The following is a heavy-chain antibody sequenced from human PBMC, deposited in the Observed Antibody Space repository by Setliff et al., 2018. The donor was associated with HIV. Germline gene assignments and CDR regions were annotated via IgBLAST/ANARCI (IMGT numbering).Heavy chain of an antibody. D-gene: IGHD6-19*01. CDR3: ARDFVEGIAVTDWFDP. V-gene: IGHV1-18*01. CDR2: ISAYNGNT. Sequence: ASVKVSCKASGYTFTSYGISWVRQAPGQGLEWMGWISAYNGNTNYAQKLQGRVTRTTDTSTSTAYMELRSLRSDDTAVYYCARDFVEGIAVTDWFDPWGQGTRVTVLL. J-gene: IGHJ5*02. CDR1: GYTFTSYG.